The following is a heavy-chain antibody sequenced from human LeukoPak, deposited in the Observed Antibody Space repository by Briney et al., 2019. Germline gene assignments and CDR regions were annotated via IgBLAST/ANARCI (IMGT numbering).Heavy chain of an antibody. J-gene: IGHJ3*02. CDR1: GFTFSSYG. Sequence: GGSLRLFCAASGFTFSSYGMHWVRQAPGKGLEWVAVISYDGSNKYYADSVKGRFTISRDNSKNTLYLQMNSLRAEDTAVYYCAKEVQVERRKDGFDIWGQGTMVTVSS. D-gene: IGHD1-1*01. V-gene: IGHV3-30*18. CDR3: AKEVQVERRKDGFDI. CDR2: ISYDGSNK.